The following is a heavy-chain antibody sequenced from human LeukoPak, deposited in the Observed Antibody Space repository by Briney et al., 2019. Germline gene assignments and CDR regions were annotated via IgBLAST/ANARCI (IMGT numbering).Heavy chain of an antibody. D-gene: IGHD2-2*01. CDR3: ARLPLGIVVPAADY. V-gene: IGHV4-38-2*02. CDR2: INHSGST. Sequence: SETLSLTCTVSDYSISSGYYWSWIRQPPGKGLEWIGEINHSGSTNYNPSLKSRVTISVDTSKNKFSLQLRTVTAADTAVYYCARLPLGIVVPAADYWGQGTLVTVSS. CDR1: DYSISSGYY. J-gene: IGHJ4*02.